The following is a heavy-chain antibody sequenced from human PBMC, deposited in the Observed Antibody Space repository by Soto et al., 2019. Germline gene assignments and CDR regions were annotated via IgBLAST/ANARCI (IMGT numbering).Heavy chain of an antibody. CDR1: GYTFTNYY. D-gene: IGHD3-16*01. J-gene: IGHJ3*01. CDR2: INPSRGGP. Sequence: QVQLMQSGAEVKQPGAAVKVSCKASGYTFTNYYMHWVRQVPGQGLEWRGIINPSRGGPAHAQNFRGRLTPHSDTSAPTLYMELNRLRSADTAVYFCARSDMGGAGALAVWGQGTMVTVSS. CDR3: ARSDMGGAGALAV. V-gene: IGHV1-46*03.